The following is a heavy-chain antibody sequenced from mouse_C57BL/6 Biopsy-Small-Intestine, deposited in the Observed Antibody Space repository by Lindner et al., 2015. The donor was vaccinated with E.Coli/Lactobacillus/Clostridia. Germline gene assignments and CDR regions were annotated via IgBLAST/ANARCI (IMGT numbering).Heavy chain of an antibody. D-gene: IGHD2-3*01. CDR2: IDPNSGVT. CDR3: ARDLGDGYNSPWSDP. Sequence: SVKVSCKASGYTFTDYYIHWVRQAPGRGPEWMGWIDPNSGVTNYAQKFPGRVTMTRDTSISTAYMKLSSLRSDDTAVYYCARDLGDGYNSPWSDPWGQGTLVTVSS. CDR1: GYTFTDYY. J-gene: IGHJ4*01. V-gene: IGHV1-72*04.